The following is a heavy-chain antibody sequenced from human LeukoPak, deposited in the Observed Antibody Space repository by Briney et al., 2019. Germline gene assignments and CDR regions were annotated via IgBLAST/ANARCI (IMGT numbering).Heavy chain of an antibody. V-gene: IGHV3-23*01. CDR1: GFTFSSYA. Sequence: GGSLRLSCAASGFTFSSYAMSWVRQAPGKGLEWVSGISGSDGSTNYADSVKGRFTISRDNANSSLFLQMNSLRAEDTALYYCARDRGSNNYFDHWGQGTLVTVSS. D-gene: IGHD2-2*01. J-gene: IGHJ4*02. CDR2: ISGSDGST. CDR3: ARDRGSNNYFDH.